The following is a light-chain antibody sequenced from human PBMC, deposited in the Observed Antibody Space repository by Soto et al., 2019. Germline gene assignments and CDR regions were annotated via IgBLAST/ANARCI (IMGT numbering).Light chain of an antibody. Sequence: SYELTQPPSVSVAPGQTATFICGGDNIGYKTVHWYQQRPGQAPVLVVYDDSDRPSGIPERFSGSNSGNTATLTINRVEAGDEADYYCQVWDSGSDLFGGATKLTVL. CDR3: QVWDSGSDL. CDR2: DDS. V-gene: IGLV3-21*02. CDR1: NIGYKT. J-gene: IGLJ2*01.